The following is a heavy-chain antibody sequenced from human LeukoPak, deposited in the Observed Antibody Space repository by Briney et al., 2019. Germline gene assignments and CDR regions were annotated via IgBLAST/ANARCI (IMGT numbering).Heavy chain of an antibody. CDR1: GFIFSNNW. J-gene: IGHJ4*02. Sequence: PGGSLRLSCAVSGFIFSNNWMSWVRQAPGKGLEWVANIKQDGSERYYVDSVKGRFTISRDNAKNSLYLQMNSLRAEDTAVYYCARVLRYFDWLTVYFDYWGQGTLVTVSS. CDR2: IKQDGSER. V-gene: IGHV3-7*01. CDR3: ARVLRYFDWLTVYFDY. D-gene: IGHD3-9*01.